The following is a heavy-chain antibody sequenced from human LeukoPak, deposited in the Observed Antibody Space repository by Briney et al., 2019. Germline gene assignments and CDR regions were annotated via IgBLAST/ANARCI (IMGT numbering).Heavy chain of an antibody. V-gene: IGHV3-9*01. Sequence: GGSLRLSCAASGFTLDDYAMHWVRQAPGKGLEWVSGISWNSGSIGYADSVKGRFTISRDNAKNSLYLQMNSLRAEDTALYYCAKGFEQWLVLPSDYWGQGTLVTVSS. CDR3: AKGFEQWLVLPSDY. CDR1: GFTLDDYA. J-gene: IGHJ4*02. CDR2: ISWNSGSI. D-gene: IGHD6-19*01.